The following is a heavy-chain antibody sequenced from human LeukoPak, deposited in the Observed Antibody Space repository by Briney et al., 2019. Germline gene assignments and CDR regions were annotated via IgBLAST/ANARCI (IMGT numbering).Heavy chain of an antibody. CDR1: GFTFSSYG. CDR2: IRFDGSNK. D-gene: IGHD3-10*01. V-gene: IGHV3-30*02. Sequence: GGSLRLSCAASGFTFSSYGMHWVRHAPGTGLERVSLIRFDGSNKYYADSVKGRFTISRVNSKNTLCLQKKSLRAEDTAVYYCARITYRSGNCYWGQGTLVTVSS. CDR3: ARITYRSGNCY. J-gene: IGHJ4*02.